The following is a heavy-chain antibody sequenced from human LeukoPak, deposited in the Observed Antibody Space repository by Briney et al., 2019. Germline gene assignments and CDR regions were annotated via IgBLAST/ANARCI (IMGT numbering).Heavy chain of an antibody. CDR1: GFTFSSYS. CDR2: ISRGSSYI. CDR3: ARDRSTDTAMDAFDY. D-gene: IGHD5-18*01. V-gene: IGHV3-21*01. J-gene: IGHJ4*02. Sequence: GGSLRLSCAASGFTFSSYSMNWVRQAPGKGLEWVSSISRGSSYIYYADSVKGRFTISRVNAKNSLYLQMNSLRAEDTAVYYCARDRSTDTAMDAFDYWGQGTLVTVSS.